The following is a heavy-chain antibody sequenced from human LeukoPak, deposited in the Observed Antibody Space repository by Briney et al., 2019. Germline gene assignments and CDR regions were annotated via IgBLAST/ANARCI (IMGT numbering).Heavy chain of an antibody. D-gene: IGHD3-22*01. J-gene: IGHJ4*02. CDR2: ITTNGAST. CDR1: GFIFSDYY. CDR3: ATSRDYYNNNGYYPYYFDY. V-gene: IGHV3-11*04. Sequence: GGSLRLSCAASGFIFSDYYMTWIRQAPGKGLEWISYITTNGASTYYAGSVKGRFTISRDNSKDTLYLQMNSLRAEDTAVYYCATSRDYYNNNGYYPYYFDYWGQGTLVTVSS.